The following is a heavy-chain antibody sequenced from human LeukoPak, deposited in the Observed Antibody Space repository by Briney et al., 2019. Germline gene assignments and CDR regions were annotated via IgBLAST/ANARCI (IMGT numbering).Heavy chain of an antibody. CDR3: AREGGDDYNYYFDY. CDR2: INHSGST. D-gene: IGHD5-24*01. V-gene: IGHV4-34*01. J-gene: IGHJ4*02. Sequence: PSETLSLTCAVYGGSFSGYYWSWIRQPPGKGLEGIGEINHSGSTNYNPSLKSRVTISVDTSKNQFSLKLSSVTAADTAVYYCAREGGDDYNYYFDYWGQGTLVTVSS. CDR1: GGSFSGYY.